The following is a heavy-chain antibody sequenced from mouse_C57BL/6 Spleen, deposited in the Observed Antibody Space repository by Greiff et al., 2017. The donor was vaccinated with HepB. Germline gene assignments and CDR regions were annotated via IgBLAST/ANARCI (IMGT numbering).Heavy chain of an antibody. Sequence: VQLQQSGPELVKPGASVKISCKASGYTFTDYYMNWVKPSHGKSLEWIGDINPNNGGTSYNQKFKGKATLTVDKSSSTAYMGLRSLTSEDSAVYYCARSRHDGYVYAMDYWGQGTSVTVSS. CDR1: GYTFTDYY. D-gene: IGHD2-3*01. CDR3: ARSRHDGYVYAMDY. CDR2: INPNNGGT. J-gene: IGHJ4*01. V-gene: IGHV1-26*01.